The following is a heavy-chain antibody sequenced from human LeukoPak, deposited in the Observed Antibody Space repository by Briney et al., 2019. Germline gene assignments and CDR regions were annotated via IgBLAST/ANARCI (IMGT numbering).Heavy chain of an antibody. V-gene: IGHV3-30*03. D-gene: IGHD1-14*01. Sequence: GGSLRLSCAASGFTFSSYGTHWVRQAPGKGLEWVAVISYDGSNKYYADSVKGRFTISRDNSKNTLYLQMNSLRAEDTAVYYCARVYRRYFDYWGQGTLVTVSS. CDR3: ARVYRRYFDY. CDR2: ISYDGSNK. CDR1: GFTFSSYG. J-gene: IGHJ4*02.